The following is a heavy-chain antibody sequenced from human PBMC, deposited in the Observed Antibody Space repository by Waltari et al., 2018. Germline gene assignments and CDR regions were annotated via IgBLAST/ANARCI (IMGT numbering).Heavy chain of an antibody. CDR2: VYGDDNK. D-gene: IGHD3-9*01. CDR3: AHRPSHYDIFSGYYNYFDY. J-gene: IGHJ4*02. V-gene: IGHV2-5*02. Sequence: QITLKESGPTLVKPTQTLTLTCAFSGLSFSTRGVGVVWLRQPPGKALEWLAVVYGDDNKRYSPSLKGRLTITKDTSEDQVVLTMTNMDPVDTATYFCAHRPSHYDIFSGYYNYFDYWGQGILVTVSS. CDR1: GLSFSTRGVG.